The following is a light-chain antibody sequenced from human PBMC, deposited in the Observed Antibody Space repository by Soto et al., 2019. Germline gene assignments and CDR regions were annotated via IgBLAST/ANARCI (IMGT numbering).Light chain of an antibody. CDR2: GAS. Sequence: EFVLTQSPGTLSLSPGERATLSCRASQSVSSSDLAWYQQKPGQAPRLLISGASGRATGIPDRFSASGSGTDFTLTISRLEPEDSAVFYCHLYGASPPTFGQGTK. V-gene: IGKV3-20*01. J-gene: IGKJ1*01. CDR1: QSVSSSD. CDR3: HLYGASPPT.